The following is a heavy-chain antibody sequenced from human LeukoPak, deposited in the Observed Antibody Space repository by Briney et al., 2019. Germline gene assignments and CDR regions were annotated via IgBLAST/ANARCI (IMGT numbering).Heavy chain of an antibody. D-gene: IGHD4-17*01. J-gene: IGHJ4*02. Sequence: GGSLRLSCAASGFIFSDYYMSWLRQAPGKGLEWVSYVSSSGFTIFYADSVKGRFTISRDNAKKSLYLQMNSLRAEDTAVYYCARVLYGDYSPFDYWGQGTLVTVSS. V-gene: IGHV3-11*01. CDR3: ARVLYGDYSPFDY. CDR1: GFIFSDYY. CDR2: VSSSGFTI.